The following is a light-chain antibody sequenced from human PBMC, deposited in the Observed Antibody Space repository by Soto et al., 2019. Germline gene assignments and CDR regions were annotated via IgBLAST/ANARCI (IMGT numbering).Light chain of an antibody. CDR2: TDN. V-gene: IGLV1-44*01. CDR3: ATWDDSLKGPV. Sequence: QSVLTQPPSASGTPGQRVTISCSGSSSNIGSNTVNWYQHLPGTAPKLLIFTDNRRPSGVPDRFSGSKSGTSASLAITGLQSEDEADYYCATWDDSLKGPVFGGGTQLTVL. J-gene: IGLJ3*02. CDR1: SSNIGSNT.